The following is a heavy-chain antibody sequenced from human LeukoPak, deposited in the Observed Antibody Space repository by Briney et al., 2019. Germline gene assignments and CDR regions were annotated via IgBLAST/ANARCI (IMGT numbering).Heavy chain of an antibody. V-gene: IGHV3-23*01. J-gene: IGHJ3*02. CDR3: AKDMTTRGAFDI. CDR2: ICGSGRT. CDR1: RFAYSSYV. Sequence: GGSLRLSCAASRFAYSSYVINWLRQAPGKGLEWVSAICGSGRTYYSDPVKGRFTISKDNSKNTVFLQMNSLRAEDTAIFYCAKDMTTRGAFDIWGQGTMVTVSS. D-gene: IGHD1-1*01.